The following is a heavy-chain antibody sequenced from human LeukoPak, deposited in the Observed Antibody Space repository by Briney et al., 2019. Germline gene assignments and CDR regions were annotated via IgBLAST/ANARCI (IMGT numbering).Heavy chain of an antibody. CDR2: IYWNDDK. CDR3: AHTGSGWEAFDT. Sequence: ESGPTLVKPTETLTLTCPFSGFSLSDHLVGVGWIRQPPGKALEWLALIYWNDDKSYSPSLRGRAIITKDTSKNQVALTVTNMDSVDTATYFCAHTGSGWEAFDTWGQGAMVTVSS. V-gene: IGHV2-5*01. CDR1: GFSLSDHLVG. D-gene: IGHD1-26*01. J-gene: IGHJ3*02.